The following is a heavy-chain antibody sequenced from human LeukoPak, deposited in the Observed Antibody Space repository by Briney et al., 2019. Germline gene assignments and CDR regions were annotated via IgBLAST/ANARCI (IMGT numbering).Heavy chain of an antibody. CDR2: ISSSSSYI. J-gene: IGHJ4*02. D-gene: IGHD7-27*01. CDR1: GFTSSSYS. V-gene: IGHV3-21*01. Sequence: GGSLRLSCAASGFTSSSYSLNWVRQAPGKGLEWVSSISSSSSYIYYADSVKGRFTISRYNAKNSLDLQMNSLRDEDTAVYYCARGRTWASFDYWGQGTLVTVSS. CDR3: ARGRTWASFDY.